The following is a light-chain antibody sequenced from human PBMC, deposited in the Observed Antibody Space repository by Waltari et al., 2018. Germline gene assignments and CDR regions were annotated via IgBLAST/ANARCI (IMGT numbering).Light chain of an antibody. V-gene: IGKV4-1*01. Sequence: DIVMTQSPDSLAVSLGERATLNCTSSQCLLSSSHNFLAWFQQKPGQPPKLLIPWASTRESGVPDRISGSESGTDFTLTISRLQAEDVAVYYCQQYYSSPLTFGGGTSVEIK. J-gene: IGKJ4*01. CDR1: QCLLSSSHNF. CDR2: WAS. CDR3: QQYYSSPLT.